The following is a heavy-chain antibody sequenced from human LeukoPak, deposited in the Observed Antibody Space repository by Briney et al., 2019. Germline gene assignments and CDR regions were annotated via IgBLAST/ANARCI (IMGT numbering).Heavy chain of an antibody. Sequence: GGSLRLSCAASGFTFSSYAMSWVRQAPGKGLEWVSAISGSGGSTYSADSVKGRFTISRDNSKNTLYLQMNSLRAEDTAVYYCARETGSSSWYYFDYWGQGTLVTVSS. J-gene: IGHJ4*02. V-gene: IGHV3-23*01. CDR3: ARETGSSSWYYFDY. D-gene: IGHD6-13*01. CDR2: ISGSGGST. CDR1: GFTFSSYA.